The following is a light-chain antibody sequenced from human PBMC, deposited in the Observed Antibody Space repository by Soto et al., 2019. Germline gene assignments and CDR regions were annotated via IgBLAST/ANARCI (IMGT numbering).Light chain of an antibody. J-gene: IGLJ1*01. CDR3: SSYTSTSSLYV. Sequence: QSALTQPASVSGSPGQSITISCTGTSSDIGNYDFVSWYQQVPGTAPKAMIYEVSSRPSGVSNRFSGSKSGNTASLTISGLQAEDEADYYCSSYTSTSSLYVFGTWTKLTVL. V-gene: IGLV2-14*01. CDR1: SSDIGNYDF. CDR2: EVS.